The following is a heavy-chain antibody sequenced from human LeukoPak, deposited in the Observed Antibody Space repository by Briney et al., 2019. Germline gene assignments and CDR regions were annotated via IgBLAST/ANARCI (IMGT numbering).Heavy chain of an antibody. J-gene: IGHJ5*02. D-gene: IGHD2-15*01. CDR3: ASSVGYCSGGSCYWFDP. CDR2: IYYSGST. V-gene: IGHV4-30-4*01. Sequence: PSETLSLTCTVSGGSISSGDYYWSWIRQPPGKGLEWIGYIYYSGSTYYNPSLKSRVTISVDTSKNQFSLKLSSVTAADTAVYYCASSVGYCSGGSCYWFDPWGQGTLVTVSS. CDR1: GGSISSGDYY.